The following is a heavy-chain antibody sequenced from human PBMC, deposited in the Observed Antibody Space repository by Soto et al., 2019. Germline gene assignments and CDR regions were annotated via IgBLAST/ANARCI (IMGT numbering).Heavy chain of an antibody. V-gene: IGHV1-2*02. CDR3: ARGFGDYYGMDV. Sequence: ASVKVSCKASGYTFTGYYMHWVRQAPGQGLEWMGWINPNSGGTNYAQKFQGRVTMTRDTSISTAYMELSRLRSDDTAVYYCARGFGDYYGMDVWGKETTGTVSS. CDR2: INPNSGGT. D-gene: IGHD3-10*01. CDR1: GYTFTGYY. J-gene: IGHJ6*04.